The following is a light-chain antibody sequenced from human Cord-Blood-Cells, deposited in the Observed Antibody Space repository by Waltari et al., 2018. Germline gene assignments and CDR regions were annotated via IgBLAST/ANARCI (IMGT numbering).Light chain of an antibody. CDR1: SSYVGGYNY. CDR3: SSYTSSSTLVV. J-gene: IGLJ2*01. CDR2: EVS. V-gene: IGLV2-14*01. Sequence: QSALPQPASVSGSPGPSITISCTGTSSYVGGYNYVSWYQQHPGKAPKLMIYEVSNRPSGVSNRFSGSKSGNTASLTISGLQAEDEADYYCSSYTSSSTLVVFGGGTKLTVL.